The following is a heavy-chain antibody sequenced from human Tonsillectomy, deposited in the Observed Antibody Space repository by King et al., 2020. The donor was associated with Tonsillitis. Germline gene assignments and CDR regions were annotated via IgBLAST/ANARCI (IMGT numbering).Heavy chain of an antibody. Sequence: VQLQESGPGLVKPSETLSLTCTVSGGSISSYYWNWIRQPAGKGLEWIGRIYTSGSTNYNPSLKSRVTMSVDTSKNQFSLRLNSVTAADTAVYYCARDRKEWDLLIHHYYMHVGGKGTTVTVSS. CDR3: ARDRKEWDLLIHHYYMHV. V-gene: IGHV4-4*07. CDR2: IYTSGST. J-gene: IGHJ6*03. CDR1: GGSISSYY. D-gene: IGHD1-26*01.